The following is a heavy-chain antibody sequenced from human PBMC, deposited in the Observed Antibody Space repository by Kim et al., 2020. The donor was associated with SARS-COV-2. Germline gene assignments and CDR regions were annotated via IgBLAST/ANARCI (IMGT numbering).Heavy chain of an antibody. CDR2: IYHSGST. CDR1: GGSISSSNW. D-gene: IGHD3-9*01. CDR3: ARALSRPPQILTGYTHYYYGMDV. J-gene: IGHJ6*02. Sequence: SETLSLTCAVSGGSISSSNWWSWVRQPPGKGLEWIGEIYHSGSTNYNPSLKSRVTISVDKSKNQFSLKLSSVTAADTAVYYCARALSRPPQILTGYTHYYYGMDVWGQGTTVTVSS. V-gene: IGHV4-4*02.